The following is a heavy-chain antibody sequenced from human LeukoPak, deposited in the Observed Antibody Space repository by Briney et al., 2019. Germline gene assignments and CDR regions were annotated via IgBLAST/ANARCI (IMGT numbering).Heavy chain of an antibody. CDR2: INAGNGNT. Sequence: GASVKVSCKASGYTFTSYAMHWVRQAPGQRLEWMGWINAGNGNTKYSQKFQGRVTITRDTSASTAYMELSSLRSEDTAMYYCARSYSSSWYGYWGQGTLVTVSS. V-gene: IGHV1-3*01. J-gene: IGHJ4*02. D-gene: IGHD6-13*01. CDR1: GYTFTSYA. CDR3: ARSYSSSWYGY.